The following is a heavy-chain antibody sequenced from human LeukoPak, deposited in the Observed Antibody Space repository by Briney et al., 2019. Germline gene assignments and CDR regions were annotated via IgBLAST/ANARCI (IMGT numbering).Heavy chain of an antibody. Sequence: PGGSLRLSCAAAGFTVSSNYMSWVRQAPGKGLEWVSVIYSGGSTYYADSVKGRFTISRDNSKSTLYLQMNSLRAEDTAVYYCARVRMVAASYFDYWGQGTLVTVSS. D-gene: IGHD2-15*01. V-gene: IGHV3-66*01. CDR1: GFTVSSNY. CDR2: IYSGGST. J-gene: IGHJ4*02. CDR3: ARVRMVAASYFDY.